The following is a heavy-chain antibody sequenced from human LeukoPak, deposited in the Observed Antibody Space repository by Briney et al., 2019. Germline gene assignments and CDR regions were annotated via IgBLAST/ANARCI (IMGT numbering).Heavy chain of an antibody. J-gene: IGHJ3*02. CDR2: IYSGGST. CDR3: AGGAPSYYDILTGPGGGYAFDI. CDR1: GFTVSSNY. D-gene: IGHD3-9*01. Sequence: AGGSLRLSCAASGFTVSSNYMSWVRQAPGKGLEWVSVIYSGGSTYYADSVKGRFTISRDNSKNTLYLQMNSLRAEDTAVYYCAGGAPSYYDILTGPGGGYAFDIWGQGTMVTVSS. V-gene: IGHV3-66*01.